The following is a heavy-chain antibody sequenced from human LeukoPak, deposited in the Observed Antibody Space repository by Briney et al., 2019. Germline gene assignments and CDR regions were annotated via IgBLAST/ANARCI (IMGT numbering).Heavy chain of an antibody. CDR3: ARDRWEAAAGTETRYYYYYMDV. CDR1: GGSISSHY. V-gene: IGHV4-59*11. Sequence: SETLSLTCTVSGGSISSHYWSWIRQPPGKGLEWLGYIYYSGSTNYNPSLKSRVTISVDTSKNQFSLKLSSVTAADTAVYYCARDRWEAAAGTETRYYYYYMDVWGKGTTVTVSS. D-gene: IGHD6-13*01. J-gene: IGHJ6*03. CDR2: IYYSGST.